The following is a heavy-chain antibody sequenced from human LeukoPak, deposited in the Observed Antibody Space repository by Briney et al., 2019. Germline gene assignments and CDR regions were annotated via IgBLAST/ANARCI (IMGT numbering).Heavy chain of an antibody. J-gene: IGHJ5*02. D-gene: IGHD3-10*01. Sequence: ASVKVSCKASGYTFTGHYVHWVRQAPGQGFEWMGWTNPNSGDTNYAQNFQGRVTMTSDTSTTTAYMELTGLRSDDTAVYYCARDPGVRGVFWFDPWGQGTLVTVSS. CDR1: GYTFTGHY. CDR2: TNPNSGDT. CDR3: ARDPGVRGVFWFDP. V-gene: IGHV1-2*02.